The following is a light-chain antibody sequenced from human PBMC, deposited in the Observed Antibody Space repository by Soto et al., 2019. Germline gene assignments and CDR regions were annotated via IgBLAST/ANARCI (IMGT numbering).Light chain of an antibody. V-gene: IGKV3-15*01. J-gene: IGKJ2*01. CDR2: GAS. Sequence: EIVMTQSPVTLSVSPGERATLSCRASQSVSSNLAWYQQKPGQAPRLLIYGASTRATGIPARFSGSGSGTEFTLTISSLQSEDFAVYYCQQYNNWPPMYTFGQGTKLEFK. CDR1: QSVSSN. CDR3: QQYNNWPPMYT.